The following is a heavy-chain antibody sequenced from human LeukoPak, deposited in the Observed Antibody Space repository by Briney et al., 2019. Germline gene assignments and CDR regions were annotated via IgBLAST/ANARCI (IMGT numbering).Heavy chain of an antibody. CDR3: ARVTDIAAAGTYYYYYMDV. CDR1: GGSFSGYY. CDR2: INHSGST. J-gene: IGHJ6*03. D-gene: IGHD6-13*01. V-gene: IGHV4-34*01. Sequence: SETLSLTCAVYGGSFSGYYWSWIRQPPGKGLEWIGEINHSGSTNYNPSLKSRDTISVDTSKNQFSLKLSSVTAADTAVYYCARVTDIAAAGTYYYYYMDVWGKGTTVTVSS.